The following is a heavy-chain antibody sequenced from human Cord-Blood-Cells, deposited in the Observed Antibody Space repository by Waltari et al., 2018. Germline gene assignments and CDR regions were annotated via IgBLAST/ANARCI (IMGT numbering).Heavy chain of an antibody. V-gene: IGHV1-2*02. CDR2: VNPNRGGT. D-gene: IGHD1-26*01. CDR3: ARDLFSGSYYFDY. J-gene: IGHJ4*02. Sequence: QVQLVQSGAEVKKPGASVKVSCKASGYTFTGYYMHWVRQAPGQGLEWMGWVNPNRGGTNYAQKLQGRVTMTRDTSISTAYMELSRLRSDDTAVYYCARDLFSGSYYFDYWGQGTLVTVSS. CDR1: GYTFTGYY.